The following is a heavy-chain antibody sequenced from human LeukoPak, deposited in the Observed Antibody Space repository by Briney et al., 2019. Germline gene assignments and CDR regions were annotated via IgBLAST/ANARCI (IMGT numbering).Heavy chain of an antibody. V-gene: IGHV4-59*08. CDR2: IYSTGST. Sequence: SETLSLTCSVSGGSMSNYYWSWIRQPPGKGLEWIGHIYSTGSTTYSPSLKSRVIMSVDTSKNQFSLKVTSVTAVDTAVYYCARHRSDGSYPLDSWGQGALVTVSS. J-gene: IGHJ4*02. CDR3: ARHRSDGSYPLDS. D-gene: IGHD5-24*01. CDR1: GGSMSNYY.